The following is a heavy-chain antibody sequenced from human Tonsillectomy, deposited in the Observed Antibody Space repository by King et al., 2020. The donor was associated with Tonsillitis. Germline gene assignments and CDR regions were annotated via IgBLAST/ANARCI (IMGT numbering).Heavy chain of an antibody. D-gene: IGHD3-10*01. CDR2: IYYSGST. CDR3: ARFLWFGPTRQYFDY. V-gene: IGHV4-59*01. J-gene: IGHJ4*02. CDR1: GGSISSYY. Sequence: QLQESGPGLVKPSETLSLTCTVSGGSISSYYWSWIRQPPGKGLEWIGYIYYSGSTNYNPSLKSRVTISVDTSKNQFSLKLSSVTAADTAVYYCARFLWFGPTRQYFDYWGQGTLVTVSS.